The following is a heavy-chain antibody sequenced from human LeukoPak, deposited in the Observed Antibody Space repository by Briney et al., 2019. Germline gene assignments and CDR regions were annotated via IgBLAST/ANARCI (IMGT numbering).Heavy chain of an antibody. J-gene: IGHJ4*02. CDR1: GFTFNTYT. CDR2: ISGSSGII. CDR3: ARGVSGWSNPVDY. V-gene: IGHV3-48*01. Sequence: GGSLRLSCAASGFTFNTYTMNWVRQAPGKGLEWVSYISGSSGIIDYADSVRGRFTISRDNAKNSLYLQMNSLRAEDTAVYYCARGVSGWSNPVDYWGQGTLVTVSS. D-gene: IGHD6-19*01.